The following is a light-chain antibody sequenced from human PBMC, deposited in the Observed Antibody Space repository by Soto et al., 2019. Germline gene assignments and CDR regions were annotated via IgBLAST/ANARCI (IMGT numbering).Light chain of an antibody. Sequence: EILLTQSPSTLSLSPGEGVTLSCRASQSVTVNSLAWYQQKPGQAPRLLIYAASTRAAAVPDRFTGSGSGTDFALTISRLEPEDFGVYYCQQRSNWPLSITFGQGTRLEIK. CDR3: QQRSNWPLSIT. CDR1: QSVTVNS. J-gene: IGKJ5*01. CDR2: AAS. V-gene: IGKV3D-20*02.